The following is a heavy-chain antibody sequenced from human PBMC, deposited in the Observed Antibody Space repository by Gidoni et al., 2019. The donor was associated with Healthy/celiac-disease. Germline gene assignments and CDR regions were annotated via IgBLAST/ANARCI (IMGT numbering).Heavy chain of an antibody. CDR1: GFTFSNAW. D-gene: IGHD3-3*01. CDR2: IKSKTDGGTT. J-gene: IGHJ3*02. CDR3: TTGSYDFWSGEPPSYAFDI. V-gene: IGHV3-15*01. Sequence: EVQLVESGGGLVKPGGSLRLSCAASGFTFSNAWMSWVRQAPGKGLEWVGRIKSKTDGGTTDYAAPVKGRFTISRDDSKNTLYLQMNSLKTEDTAVYYCTTGSYDFWSGEPPSYAFDIWGQGTMVTVSS.